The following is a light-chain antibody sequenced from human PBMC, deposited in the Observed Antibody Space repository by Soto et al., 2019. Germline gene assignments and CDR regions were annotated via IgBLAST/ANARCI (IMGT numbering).Light chain of an antibody. CDR2: EVS. CDR1: SSDVGGYNY. V-gene: IGLV2-8*01. J-gene: IGLJ2*01. Sequence: QSALTQPPSASGSPGQSVTISCTGTSSDVGGYNYVSWYQQHPGKAPKLMIYEVSKRPSGVPSRFSGSKSGTTASLTVSGLQAEDEADYYRSSYASSTKFGVFGGGTKRTVL. CDR3: SSYASSTKFGV.